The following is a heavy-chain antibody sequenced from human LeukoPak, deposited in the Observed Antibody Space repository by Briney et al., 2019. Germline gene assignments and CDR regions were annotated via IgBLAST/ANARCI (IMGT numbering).Heavy chain of an antibody. CDR1: GYTFTGYY. Sequence: GASVKVSCKASGYTFTGYYMHWVRQAPGQGLEWMGWINPNSGGTNYAQKFQGRVTMTRDTSISTAYMELSRLRSDDTAVYYCARGSITMVRGVIIHDYWGQGTLVTVSS. CDR3: ARGSITMVRGVIIHDY. V-gene: IGHV1-2*02. CDR2: INPNSGGT. D-gene: IGHD3-10*01. J-gene: IGHJ4*02.